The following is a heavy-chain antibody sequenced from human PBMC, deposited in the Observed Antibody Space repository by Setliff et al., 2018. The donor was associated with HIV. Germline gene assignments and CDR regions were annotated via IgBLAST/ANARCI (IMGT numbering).Heavy chain of an antibody. CDR1: GGSISSYY. V-gene: IGHV4-4*09. CDR2: IYSSGTT. J-gene: IGHJ4*02. CDR3: ARLIHTGLLYFDY. Sequence: SETLSLTCTVSGGSISSYYWSWIRQPPGKGLEWIGYIYSSGTTQYNPSVESRVTMSLDTSRDQFSLNLRSVTAADTALYFCARLIHTGLLYFDYWGLGRLVTVSS. D-gene: IGHD2-8*02.